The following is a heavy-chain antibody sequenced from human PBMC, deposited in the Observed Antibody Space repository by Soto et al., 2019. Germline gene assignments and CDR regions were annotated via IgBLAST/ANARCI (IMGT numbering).Heavy chain of an antibody. Sequence: QVQLVQSGAEVKKPGSSVKVSCTASGGTFSSYAISWVRQAPGQGLEWMGGIIPIFGTANYAQKFQGRVTITADKSTSTAYMELSSLRSEDTAVYYCARDPYCSGGSCYDYYGMDVWGQGTTVTVSS. J-gene: IGHJ6*02. D-gene: IGHD2-15*01. CDR1: GGTFSSYA. CDR3: ARDPYCSGGSCYDYYGMDV. CDR2: IIPIFGTA. V-gene: IGHV1-69*06.